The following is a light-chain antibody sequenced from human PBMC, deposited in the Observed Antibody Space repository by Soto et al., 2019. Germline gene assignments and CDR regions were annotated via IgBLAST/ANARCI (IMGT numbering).Light chain of an antibody. CDR1: SGYSNYK. J-gene: IGLJ3*02. V-gene: IGLV9-49*01. Sequence: QLVLTQPPSASASLGASVTLTCTLSSGYSNYKVDWYQQRPGKGPRFVMRVGTGGIVGAKGDGIPDRFSVLGSGLNRYLTIKNIQEEDESDYHCGTDHGSGSNFGWVFGGGTKVTGL. CDR3: GTDHGSGSNFGWV. CDR2: VGTGGIVG.